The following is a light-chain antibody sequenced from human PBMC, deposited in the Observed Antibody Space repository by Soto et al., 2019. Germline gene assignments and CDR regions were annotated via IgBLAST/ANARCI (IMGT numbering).Light chain of an antibody. CDR1: QCISSY. CDR2: AAS. V-gene: IGKV1-8*01. Sequence: AIPMTQSPSSFSASTGDRVTISCRASQCISSYLAWYQQKPGKAPKLLIYAASTLQSGVPSRFSGSGSGTDFTLTISCLQSEDFATYYCQQYYSYPLTFGGGTKVDIK. CDR3: QQYYSYPLT. J-gene: IGKJ4*01.